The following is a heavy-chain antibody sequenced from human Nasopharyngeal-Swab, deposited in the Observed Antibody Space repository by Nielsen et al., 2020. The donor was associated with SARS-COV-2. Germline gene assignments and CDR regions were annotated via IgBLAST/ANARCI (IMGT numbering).Heavy chain of an antibody. D-gene: IGHD3-22*01. CDR2: INPSGGST. Sequence: SVKVSCKASGYTFTSYYMHWVRQAPGQGLEWMGIINPSGGSTSYAQKFQGRVTMTRDTSTSTVYMELSSLRSEDTAVYYCARDIALYDSSGYRANWFDPWGQGTLVTVSS. CDR1: GYTFTSYY. J-gene: IGHJ5*02. CDR3: ARDIALYDSSGYRANWFDP. V-gene: IGHV1-46*01.